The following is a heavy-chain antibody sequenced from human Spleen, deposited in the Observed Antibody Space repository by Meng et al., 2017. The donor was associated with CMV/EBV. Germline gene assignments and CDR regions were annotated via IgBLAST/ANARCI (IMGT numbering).Heavy chain of an antibody. CDR1: GFTFSAYS. Sequence: GEPLKISCSASGFTFSAYSMNWVRQAPGKGLEWVSYISASSSTIFYADSVRGRFTISRDNAKNSLYLQMNSLRVDDTAVYYCARDLLEWLGKSYYYGLDVWGQGTTVTVSS. CDR2: ISASSSTI. CDR3: ARDLLEWLGKSYYYGLDV. D-gene: IGHD6-19*01. J-gene: IGHJ6*02. V-gene: IGHV3-48*04.